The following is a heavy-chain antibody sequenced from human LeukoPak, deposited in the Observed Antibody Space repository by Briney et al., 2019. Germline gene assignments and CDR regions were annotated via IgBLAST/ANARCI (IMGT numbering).Heavy chain of an antibody. CDR1: GGSISSYY. V-gene: IGHV4-59*08. CDR2: IYYSGST. J-gene: IGHJ4*02. CDR3: ASTLFQYFDWLFPPVYFDY. D-gene: IGHD3-9*01. Sequence: KPSETLSLTCTVSGGSISSYYWSWIRQPPGKGLEWIGYIYYSGSTNYNPSLKSRVTISVDTSKNQFSLKLSSVTAADTAVYYCASTLFQYFDWLFPPVYFDYWGQGTLVTVSS.